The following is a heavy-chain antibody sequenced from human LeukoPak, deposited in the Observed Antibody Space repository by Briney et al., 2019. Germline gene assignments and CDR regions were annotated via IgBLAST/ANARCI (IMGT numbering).Heavy chain of an antibody. J-gene: IGHJ4*02. Sequence: PGGSLRLSCAASGFTFSSYAMHWVRQAPGKGLEWVAVISYDGGNKYYADSVKGRFTISRDNSKNTLYLQMNSLRAEDTAVYYCARDQYGSGSYFDYWGQGTLVTVSS. D-gene: IGHD3-10*01. CDR1: GFTFSSYA. CDR2: ISYDGGNK. CDR3: ARDQYGSGSYFDY. V-gene: IGHV3-30*04.